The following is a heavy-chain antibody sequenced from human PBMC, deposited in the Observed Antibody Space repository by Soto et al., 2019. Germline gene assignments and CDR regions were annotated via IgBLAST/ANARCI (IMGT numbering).Heavy chain of an antibody. V-gene: IGHV4-59*01. CDR2: IYNSGRY. J-gene: IGHJ4*02. CDR3: ARTLPNRQLFDS. Sequence: PSETLSLTCTVSGGFIWGWIRQSPDKGLEWIGYIYNSGRYNYNPSLESRLTISIDTSKNQFSLRLASVTAAGTAVYYCARTLPNRQLFDSWSQGTLVTVSS. D-gene: IGHD1-1*01. CDR1: GGFI.